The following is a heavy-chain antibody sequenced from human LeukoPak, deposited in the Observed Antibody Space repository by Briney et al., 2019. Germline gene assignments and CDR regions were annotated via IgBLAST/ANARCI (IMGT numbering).Heavy chain of an antibody. Sequence: PSETLSLTCTVSGGSISSSSYYWGWIRQPPGKGLEWIGSIYYSGSTYYNPSLKSRVTISVDTSKNQFSLKLSSVTAADTAVYYCARRPPGAWLRYFDYWGQGTLVTVSS. CDR1: GGSISSSSYY. J-gene: IGHJ4*02. V-gene: IGHV4-39*07. CDR2: IYYSGST. CDR3: ARRPPGAWLRYFDY. D-gene: IGHD5-12*01.